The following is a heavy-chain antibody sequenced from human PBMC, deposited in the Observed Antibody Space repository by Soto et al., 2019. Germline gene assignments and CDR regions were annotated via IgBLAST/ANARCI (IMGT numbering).Heavy chain of an antibody. J-gene: IGHJ6*03. V-gene: IGHV3-66*01. CDR1: GFTVSSNY. D-gene: IGHD2-2*01. Sequence: EVQLVESGGGLVQPGGSLRLSCAASGFTVSSNYMSWVRQAPGTGLEWVSVIYSGGSTYYADSVKGRFTISRDNSKNTLYLQVNSLRAEDTAVYYCARDPPYCSSTSCYYYYYMDVWGKGTTVTVSS. CDR2: IYSGGST. CDR3: ARDPPYCSSTSCYYYYYMDV.